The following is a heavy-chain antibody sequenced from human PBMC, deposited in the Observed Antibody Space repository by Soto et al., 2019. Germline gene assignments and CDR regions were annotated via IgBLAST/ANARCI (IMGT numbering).Heavy chain of an antibody. J-gene: IGHJ4*02. V-gene: IGHV1-46*01. Sequence: ASVNVSCKASGYTFTSYYMHWVRRAPGEGLEWMGIINPSGGSTSYAQKFQGRVTMTRDTSTSTVYMELSSLRSEDTAVYYCARETHYYDSSGPQGPLFDYWGQRTLVTVSS. CDR2: INPSGGST. CDR1: GYTFTSYY. CDR3: ARETHYYDSSGPQGPLFDY. D-gene: IGHD3-22*01.